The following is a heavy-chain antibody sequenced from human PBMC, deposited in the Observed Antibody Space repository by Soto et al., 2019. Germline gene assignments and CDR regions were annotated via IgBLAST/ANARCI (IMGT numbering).Heavy chain of an antibody. J-gene: IGHJ5*02. CDR3: ATPPDIAAPRREVWFDP. Sequence: SGGSLRLSCAASGLTFSDYHMSWIRQATGKGLEWVSYISSSGSTIYYADSVKGRFTISGDNDKNSLYLQMNSLRAEDTDLYYFATPPDIAAPRREVWFDPWGQGTLVTVSS. CDR1: GLTFSDYH. CDR2: ISSSGSTI. D-gene: IGHD6-13*01. V-gene: IGHV3-11*01.